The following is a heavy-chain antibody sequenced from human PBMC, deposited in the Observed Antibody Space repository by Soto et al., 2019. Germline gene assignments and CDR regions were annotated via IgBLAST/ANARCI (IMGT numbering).Heavy chain of an antibody. D-gene: IGHD2-21*02. CDR1: GGSISRYY. CDR2: MYNTGST. J-gene: IGHJ6*02. Sequence: QVQLQESGPGLVKPSETLSLTCTVSGGSISRYYWSWIRQPPGKGLEWIGYMYNTGSTVYNPSFKSRVTISVDTSKNQFSLKLNSVTAADTAVYYCARDLWGYCGTDCYPLDVWGQGTTVTVSS. CDR3: ARDLWGYCGTDCYPLDV. V-gene: IGHV4-59*01.